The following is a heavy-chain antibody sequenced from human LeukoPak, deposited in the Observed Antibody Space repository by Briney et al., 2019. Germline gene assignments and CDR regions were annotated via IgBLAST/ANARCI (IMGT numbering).Heavy chain of an antibody. CDR1: VHSIRVKY. J-gene: IGHJ5*02. D-gene: IGHD2-21*01. CDR3: GSQNCGDPSSSVAWFDP. CDR2: IHPSGSP. V-gene: IGHV4-4*07. Sequence: SQTLSLTCTVSVHSIRVKYWNWTRHPARRGREWIGRIHPSGSPNYNPSPESQVPMSIDTSKNQFSLRLTSVTTADTAVYYCGSQNCGDPSSSVAWFDPRGQGALVTVSS.